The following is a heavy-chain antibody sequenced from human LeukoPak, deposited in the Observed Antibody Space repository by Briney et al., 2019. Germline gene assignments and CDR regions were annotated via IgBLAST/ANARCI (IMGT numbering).Heavy chain of an antibody. J-gene: IGHJ4*02. V-gene: IGHV3-48*02. D-gene: IGHD4-23*01. Sequence: GGSLRLSCAASGFTFSSYSMNWVRQAPGKGREWVSYIISSSSTIYYADSVKGRFTISRDNAKNSLNLQMNSLRDEDTAVYYCARTRTTVAPYFDYWGQGTLVTVSS. CDR2: IISSSSTI. CDR1: GFTFSSYS. CDR3: ARTRTTVAPYFDY.